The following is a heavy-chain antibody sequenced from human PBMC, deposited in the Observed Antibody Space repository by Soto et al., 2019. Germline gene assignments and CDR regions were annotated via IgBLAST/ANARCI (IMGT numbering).Heavy chain of an antibody. Sequence: PSETLSLTCTVSGGSIGTYYWSWIRQPPGKRLEWIGYIYHSGSSSHNPSLKSRVTISVDTSKNQFSLNLISVTAADTAVYYCARNYYLSGSYSLSGFDYWGHATLVTVSS. J-gene: IGHJ4*01. D-gene: IGHD3-22*01. CDR3: ARNYYLSGSYSLSGFDY. V-gene: IGHV4-59*12. CDR1: GGSIGTYY. CDR2: IYHSGSS.